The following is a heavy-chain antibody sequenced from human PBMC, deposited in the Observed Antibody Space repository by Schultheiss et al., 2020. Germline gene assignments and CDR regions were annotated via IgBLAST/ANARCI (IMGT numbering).Heavy chain of an antibody. D-gene: IGHD2-8*02. V-gene: IGHV4-4*02. CDR2: IYHSGST. CDR3: ARDAREYCTGGVCYAPSYYYYYGMDV. CDR1: GGSISSSNW. Sequence: SETLSLTCAVSGGSISSSNWWSWVRQPPGKGLEWIGEIYHSGSTNYNPSLKSRVTISVDTSKNQFSLKLSSVTAADTAVYYCARDAREYCTGGVCYAPSYYYYYGMDVWGQGTTVTVSS. J-gene: IGHJ6*02.